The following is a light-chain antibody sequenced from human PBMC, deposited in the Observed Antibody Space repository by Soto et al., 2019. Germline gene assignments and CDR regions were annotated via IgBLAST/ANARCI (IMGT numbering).Light chain of an antibody. CDR3: QKHNAAPLT. CDR2: TSS. CDR1: QGIGNY. V-gene: IGKV1-27*01. J-gene: IGKJ4*01. Sequence: ISQSPSSLHEYVGDRATITCGASQGIGNYLAWYQQKPGKVPKXLIYTSSTLQSGVPSRFSGSGSGTDCTLTISNLQPEDVATYYCQKHNAAPLTLGGGTKVDIK.